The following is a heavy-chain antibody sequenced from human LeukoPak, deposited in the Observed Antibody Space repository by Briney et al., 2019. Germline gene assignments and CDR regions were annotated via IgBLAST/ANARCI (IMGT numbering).Heavy chain of an antibody. V-gene: IGHV1-2*02. J-gene: IGHJ6*02. CDR2: INPNSGGT. CDR1: GYTFTGYY. D-gene: IGHD2-2*01. Sequence: ASVKVSCKASGYTFTGYYMHWVRQAPGQGLEWMGWINPNSGGTNYAQKFQGRVTMTRDTSISIAYMELSRLRSDDTAVYYCARVACSSTSCYVSYYYYYGMDVWGQGTTVTVSS. CDR3: ARVACSSTSCYVSYYYYYGMDV.